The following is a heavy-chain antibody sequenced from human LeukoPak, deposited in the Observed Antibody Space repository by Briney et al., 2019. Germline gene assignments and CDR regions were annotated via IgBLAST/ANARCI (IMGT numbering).Heavy chain of an antibody. CDR2: ITRSSIYI. V-gene: IGHV3-21*06. CDR3: ARDQYDSSGYYCISDY. D-gene: IGHD3-22*01. Sequence: GGSLRLSCAASGFTFSSYEMNWVRQAPGKGLEWVSSITRSSIYIYYADSVKGRFTISRDNAKNLLYLQMNSLRPEDTAVYYCARDQYDSSGYYCISDYWGQGTLVTVSS. J-gene: IGHJ4*02. CDR1: GFTFSSYE.